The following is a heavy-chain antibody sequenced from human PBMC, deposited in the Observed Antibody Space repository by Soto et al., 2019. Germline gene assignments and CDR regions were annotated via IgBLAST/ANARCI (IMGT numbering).Heavy chain of an antibody. CDR2: IWNDGTNK. CDR3: AREDIVVVPATPIGYYYYGMDV. J-gene: IGHJ6*02. CDR1: GFTFSSYG. V-gene: IGHV3-33*01. D-gene: IGHD2-2*01. Sequence: QVQLVESGGGVVQPGRSLRLSCTASGFTFSSYGKHWVRQAPGKGLEWVAVIWNDGTNKYYADSVKGRFTISRDNSKNTLYLQMNSLRAEDTAVYYCAREDIVVVPATPIGYYYYGMDVWGQGNTVTVSS.